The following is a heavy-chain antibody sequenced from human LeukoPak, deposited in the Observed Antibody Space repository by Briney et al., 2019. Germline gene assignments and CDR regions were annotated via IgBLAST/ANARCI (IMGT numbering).Heavy chain of an antibody. J-gene: IGHJ4*02. CDR2: IYYSGST. D-gene: IGHD1-14*01. Sequence: ETLSLTCTVSGGSISSYYWSWIRQPPGKGLEWIGYIYYSGSTNYNPSVKSRVTISVDTSKNRFSLKLSSVTAADTAVYYCATGYMTRFDYWGRGTLVTVSS. CDR3: ATGYMTRFDY. CDR1: GGSISSYY. V-gene: IGHV4-59*01.